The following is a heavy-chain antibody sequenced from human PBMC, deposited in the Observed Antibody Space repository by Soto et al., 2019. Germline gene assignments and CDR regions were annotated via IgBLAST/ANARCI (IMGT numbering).Heavy chain of an antibody. CDR3: ARTPYGGNLDY. D-gene: IGHD4-17*01. CDR1: GDSITTYY. V-gene: IGHV4-59*01. CDR2: IYNSGRT. Sequence: QVQLQESGPGLVKPSETLSLTCAVSGDSITTYYWTWIRQPPGKGLEWIGYIYNSGRTFYNPSLKSRVTLSVDTSKNQFSLKVSSLTAADTAVYYCARTPYGGNLDYWGQGTLVTVSS. J-gene: IGHJ4*02.